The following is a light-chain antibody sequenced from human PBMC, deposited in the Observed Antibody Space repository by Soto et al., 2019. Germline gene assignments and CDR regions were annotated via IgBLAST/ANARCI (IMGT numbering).Light chain of an antibody. J-gene: IGLJ2*01. CDR1: SSDIGVYNY. V-gene: IGLV2-14*01. Sequence: QSALTQPPSASGSPGQSVTISCTGTSSDIGVYNYVSWYQQHPGKASKLMLYEVSNRPSGVSNRFSGSKSGNTASLTISGLQAEDEADYCCASWDDNLNGPVFGRGTKVTVL. CDR3: ASWDDNLNGPV. CDR2: EVS.